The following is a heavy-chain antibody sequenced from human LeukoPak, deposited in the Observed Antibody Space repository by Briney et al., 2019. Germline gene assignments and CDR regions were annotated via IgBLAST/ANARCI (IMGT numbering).Heavy chain of an antibody. J-gene: IGHJ4*02. CDR3: ARIPNYDFWSGYPEKFDY. V-gene: IGHV4-39*07. Sequence: PSETLSLTCTVSGGSISSYYWGWIRQPPGKGLEWIGSIYYSGSTYYNPSLKSRVTISVDTSKNKFYLKLSSVTAADTAVYYCARIPNYDFWSGYPEKFDYWGQGTLVTVSS. CDR2: IYYSGST. CDR1: GGSISSYY. D-gene: IGHD3-3*01.